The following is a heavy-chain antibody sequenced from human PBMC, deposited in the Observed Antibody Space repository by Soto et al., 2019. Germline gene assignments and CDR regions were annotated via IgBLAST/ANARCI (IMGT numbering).Heavy chain of an antibody. Sequence: EVQLLESGGDLVQPGGTLTLSCAATGFTFANYAMTWVRQAPGQGIEWVSTIHISRSRTQDAVSVRYWFTISRDDSRNRLYLQMDRPRAEDTALYDWARNMTDSMTPDA. CDR1: GFTFANYA. J-gene: IGHJ3*01. CDR3: ARNMTDSMTPDA. D-gene: IGHD3-16*01. V-gene: IGHV3-23*05. CDR2: IHISRSRT.